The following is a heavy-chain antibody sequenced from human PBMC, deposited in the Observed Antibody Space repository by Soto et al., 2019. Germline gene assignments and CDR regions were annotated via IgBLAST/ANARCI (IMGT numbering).Heavy chain of an antibody. CDR1: GGSISSYY. CDR2: IYYSGST. J-gene: IGHJ3*02. D-gene: IGHD6-19*01. V-gene: IGHV4-59*01. CDR3: ARAPGGVAGLLDAFDI. Sequence: NPXGTLSLTCTVSGGSISSYYWSGIRQPPGKGLEWIGYIYYSGSTNYNPSLKSRVTISVDTSKNQFSLKLSSVTAADTAVYYCARAPGGVAGLLDAFDIWGQGTMVTVSS.